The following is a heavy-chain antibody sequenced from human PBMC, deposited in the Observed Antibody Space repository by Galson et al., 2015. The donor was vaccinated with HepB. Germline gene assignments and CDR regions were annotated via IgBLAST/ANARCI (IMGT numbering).Heavy chain of an antibody. J-gene: IGHJ4*02. CDR3: ARDLAAAGTSVLDY. V-gene: IGHV3-11*05. CDR1: GFTFSDYY. CDR2: ISSGSSYT. Sequence: SLRLSCAASGFTFSDYYMSWIRQAPGKGLEWVSYISSGSSYTNYADSVKGRFTISRDNAKNSLYLQMNSLRAEDTAVYYCARDLAAAGTSVLDYWGQGTLVTVSS. D-gene: IGHD6-13*01.